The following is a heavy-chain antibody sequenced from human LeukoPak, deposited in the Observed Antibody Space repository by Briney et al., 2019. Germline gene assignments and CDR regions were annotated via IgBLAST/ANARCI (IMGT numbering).Heavy chain of an antibody. Sequence: ASVKVSCKASGYTFTGYYMHWVRQAPGQGLEWMGWINPNSGGTNYAQKFQGRVTMTRDTSISTAYMELSRLRSDDTAVYYCAIRKITGGSYYGMDVWRQGPTVTVSS. CDR1: GYTFTGYY. CDR3: AIRKITGGSYYGMDV. D-gene: IGHD7-27*01. J-gene: IGHJ6*02. V-gene: IGHV1-2*02. CDR2: INPNSGGT.